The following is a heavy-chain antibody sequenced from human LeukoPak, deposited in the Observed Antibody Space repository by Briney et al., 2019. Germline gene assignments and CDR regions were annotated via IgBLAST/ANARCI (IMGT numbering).Heavy chain of an antibody. Sequence: ASVKVSCKASGYNFFNSGITWVRQAPGQGPEWIGWVSTYTGNTNYVEKLQGRVTMTADISTDTAYMELRGLISDDTAVYFCGRDEDIPTYPNWIDTWGQGTLVTVSS. CDR1: GYNFFNSG. V-gene: IGHV1-18*01. CDR2: VSTYTGNT. CDR3: GRDEDIPTYPNWIDT. D-gene: IGHD2-2*03. J-gene: IGHJ5*02.